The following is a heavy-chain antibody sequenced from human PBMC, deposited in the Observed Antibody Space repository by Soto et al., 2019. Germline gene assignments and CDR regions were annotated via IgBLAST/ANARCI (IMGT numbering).Heavy chain of an antibody. Sequence: EVQVLESGGGVVPPGGSLRLSCAGSGFTFSDYAMTWIRQAPGKGLEWVSTTRSNGEYTYYGDSAKGRFTVSRENSKNTLYWESSCLRGEDTAVYYCAEHSRTVAVSAARVYGMDVWGQETTVTVSS. CDR1: GFTFSDYA. CDR2: TRSNGEYT. J-gene: IGHJ6*02. CDR3: AEHSRTVAVSAARVYGMDV. D-gene: IGHD2-2*01. V-gene: IGHV3-23*01.